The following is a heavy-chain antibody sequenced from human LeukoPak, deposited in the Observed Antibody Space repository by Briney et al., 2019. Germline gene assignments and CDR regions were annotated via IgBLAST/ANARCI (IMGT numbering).Heavy chain of an antibody. Sequence: SETLSLTCTVSGGSISSSSYYWGWIRQPPGKGLEWIGRIYYSGSTYYNPSLKSRVTISVDTSKNQFSLKLSSVTAADTAVYYCAMGVAVAGTDYWGQGTLVTVSS. J-gene: IGHJ4*02. CDR2: IYYSGST. V-gene: IGHV4-39*01. CDR3: AMGVAVAGTDY. CDR1: GGSISSSSYY. D-gene: IGHD6-19*01.